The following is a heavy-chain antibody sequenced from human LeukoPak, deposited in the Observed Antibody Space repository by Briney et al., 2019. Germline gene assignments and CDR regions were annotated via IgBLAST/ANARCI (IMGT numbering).Heavy chain of an antibody. D-gene: IGHD3-22*01. J-gene: IGHJ4*02. CDR1: GGTFSSYA. CDR3: ARGVSGYHESFDY. CDR2: IIPMFGTA. V-gene: IGHV1-69*01. Sequence: GSSVKVSCKASGGTFSSYAFSWVRQAPGQGLEWLGGIIPMFGTATYAPKFQGRVTITADESSTTAYMELSSLRSEDTAVYYCARGVSGYHESFDYWGQGTLVTVSS.